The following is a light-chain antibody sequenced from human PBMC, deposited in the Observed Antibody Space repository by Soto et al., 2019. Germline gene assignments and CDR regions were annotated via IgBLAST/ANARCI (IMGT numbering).Light chain of an antibody. CDR3: QQYGSSGT. Sequence: EIVVTQSPGTLSLSPVSRATLSCRASQSVSSNYLAWYQQKPGQAPRLLIYGASNRATGIPDRFSGSGSGTDFTLTISRLEPEDFAVYYCQQYGSSGTFGQGTKVDIK. J-gene: IGKJ1*01. CDR1: QSVSSNY. CDR2: GAS. V-gene: IGKV3-20*01.